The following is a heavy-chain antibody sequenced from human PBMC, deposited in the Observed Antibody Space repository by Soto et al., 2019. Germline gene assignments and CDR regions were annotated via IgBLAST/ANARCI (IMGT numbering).Heavy chain of an antibody. CDR3: ARDVSRSPADYGMDV. J-gene: IGHJ6*02. V-gene: IGHV1-69*08. Sequence: QVQLVQSGAEVKKPGSSVKVSCKASGGTFSSYTISWVRQAPGQGLEWMGRIIPILGIANYAQKFQGRVTITEDKSTSTAYMELSSLRSEDTAVYYCARDVSRSPADYGMDVWGQGTTVTVSS. CDR2: IIPILGIA. CDR1: GGTFSSYT.